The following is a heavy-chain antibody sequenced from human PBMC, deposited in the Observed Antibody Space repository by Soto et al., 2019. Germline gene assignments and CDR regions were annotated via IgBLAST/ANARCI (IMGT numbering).Heavy chain of an antibody. V-gene: IGHV3-23*01. Sequence: PWGSLRLSCAASGFSFIEYSITYFRHSPFKGLQWVSAISGDTATTHYADSVKGRFTISRDNSRDTLYLQMNSLRVEDTAIYYCAKPLQQWLLQGSGVDVWGQGTTVTVSS. CDR3: AKPLQQWLLQGSGVDV. CDR1: GFSFIEYS. CDR2: ISGDTATT. J-gene: IGHJ6*02. D-gene: IGHD6-19*01.